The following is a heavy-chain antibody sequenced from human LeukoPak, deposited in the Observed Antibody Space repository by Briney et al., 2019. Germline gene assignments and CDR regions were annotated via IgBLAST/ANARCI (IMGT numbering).Heavy chain of an antibody. Sequence: ASAKVSCKASGYTFTGYYMHWVRQAPGQGLEWMGRINPNSGGTSYAQKFQGRVTMTRDTSISTAYMELSRLRSDDTAVYYCASQWPGELLDSHGDYWGQGTLVTVSS. CDR1: GYTFTGYY. CDR2: INPNSGGT. CDR3: ASQWPGELLDSHGDY. D-gene: IGHD1-26*01. V-gene: IGHV1-2*06. J-gene: IGHJ4*02.